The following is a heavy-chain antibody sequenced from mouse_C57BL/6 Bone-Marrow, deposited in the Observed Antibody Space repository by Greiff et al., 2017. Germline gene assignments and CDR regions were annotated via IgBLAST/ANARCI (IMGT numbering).Heavy chain of an antibody. V-gene: IGHV1-11*01. J-gene: IGHJ4*01. D-gene: IGHD2-4*01. Sequence: QVQLKQSGAELASPGASVTLSCKASGYTFTDYIMNWVKKRPGQGLEWIGRIYPVSGDTNYTQKFMGKATFSVDRSSSTVYMVLNSLTSEDPAVYYCGRRDDYERDATDYWGQGTSVTVSS. CDR1: GYTFTDYI. CDR3: GRRDDYERDATDY. CDR2: IYPVSGDT.